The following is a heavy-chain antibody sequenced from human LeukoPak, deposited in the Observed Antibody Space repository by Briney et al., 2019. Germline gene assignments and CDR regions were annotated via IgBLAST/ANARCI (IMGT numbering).Heavy chain of an antibody. V-gene: IGHV3-21*01. J-gene: IGHJ4*02. CDR1: GFTFSSYS. CDR2: ISSSSSYI. Sequence: GGSLRLSCAASGFTFSSYSMNWVRQAPGKGLEWVSSISSSSSYIYYADSVKGRFTISRDNAKNSLYLQMNSLRAEDTAVYYCARSYSRRTGYFDYWGQGTLVTVSS. CDR3: ARSYSRRTGYFDY. D-gene: IGHD3/OR15-3a*01.